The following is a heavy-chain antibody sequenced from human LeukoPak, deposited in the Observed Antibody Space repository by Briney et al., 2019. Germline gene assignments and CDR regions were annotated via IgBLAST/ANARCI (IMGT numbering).Heavy chain of an antibody. CDR3: AKSYYDFWSAPGPIQYYYYMDV. D-gene: IGHD3-3*01. V-gene: IGHV3-30*02. J-gene: IGHJ6*03. Sequence: PGGSLRLSCAASGFTFSSYGMHWVRQAPGKGLEWVAFIRYDGSNKYYADSVKGRFTISRDNSKNTLYLQMNSLRAEDTAVYYCAKSYYDFWSAPGPIQYYYYMDVWGKGTTVTVSS. CDR2: IRYDGSNK. CDR1: GFTFSSYG.